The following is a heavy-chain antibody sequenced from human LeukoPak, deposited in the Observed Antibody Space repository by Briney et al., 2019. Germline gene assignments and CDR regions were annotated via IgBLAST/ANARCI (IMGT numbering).Heavy chain of an antibody. CDR2: IYSGGST. CDR1: GFTVSSNY. J-gene: IGHJ4*02. Sequence: GGSLRLSCAASGFTVSSNYMSWVRQAPGKGLAWVSVIYSGGSTYYADSVKGRFTISRDNSKNTLYLQMNSLRAEDTAVYYCARAPNYYDSSGAFDYWGQGTLVTVSS. V-gene: IGHV3-53*01. D-gene: IGHD3-22*01. CDR3: ARAPNYYDSSGAFDY.